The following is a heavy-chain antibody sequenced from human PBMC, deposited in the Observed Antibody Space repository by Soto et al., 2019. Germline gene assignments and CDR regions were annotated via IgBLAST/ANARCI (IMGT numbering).Heavy chain of an antibody. V-gene: IGHV3-33*01. CDR3: ARVKCSGGSCNDYYYYGMDV. Sequence: GGSLRLSCAASGFTFSSYGMHWVRQAPGKGLEWVAVIWYDGSNKYYADSVKGRFTISRDNSKNTLYLQMNSLRAEDTAVYYCARVKCSGGSCNDYYYYGMDVWGQGTTVTAP. J-gene: IGHJ6*02. CDR2: IWYDGSNK. D-gene: IGHD2-15*01. CDR1: GFTFSSYG.